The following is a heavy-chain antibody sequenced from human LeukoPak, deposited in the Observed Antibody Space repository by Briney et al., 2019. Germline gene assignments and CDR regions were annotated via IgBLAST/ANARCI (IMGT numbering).Heavy chain of an antibody. V-gene: IGHV3-21*01. CDR1: GFTFSSYS. CDR2: ISSSSSYI. Sequence: PGGSLRLSCAASGFTFSSYSMNWVRQAPGKGLEWVSSISSSSSYIYYADSVKGRFTISRDNAKNSLYLQMNSLRAEDTAVYYRARSYTDYDFWSGHPPHYFDYWGQGTLVTVSS. J-gene: IGHJ4*02. CDR3: ARSYTDYDFWSGHPPHYFDY. D-gene: IGHD3-3*01.